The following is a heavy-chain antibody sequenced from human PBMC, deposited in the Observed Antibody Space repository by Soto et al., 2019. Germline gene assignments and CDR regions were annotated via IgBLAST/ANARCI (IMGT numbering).Heavy chain of an antibody. D-gene: IGHD2-21*02. V-gene: IGHV4-30-4*01. CDR1: GGSISFDHYH. J-gene: IGHJ6*04. CDR3: AREDDGGDRDYYGLDV. CDR2: VHYSGSV. Sequence: SETLSLTCTVSGGSISFDHYHWTWIRQPPGKGLEWIGYVHYSGSVLYNPSLQSRVSISVDTSKNQFSLKLSSVTATDTAVYFCAREDDGGDRDYYGLDVWGKGTTVTVSS.